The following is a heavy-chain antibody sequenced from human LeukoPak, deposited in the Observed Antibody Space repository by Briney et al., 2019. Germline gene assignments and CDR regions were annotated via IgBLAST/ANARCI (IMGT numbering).Heavy chain of an antibody. CDR2: INHSGST. CDR1: GGSFSGHY. V-gene: IGHV4-34*01. J-gene: IGHJ4*02. D-gene: IGHD1-1*01. CDR3: ARMAGERDY. Sequence: SETLSLTCAVYGGSFSGHYWSWIRQPPGKGLEWIGEINHSGSTNYNPSLKSRVTISVDTSKNQFSLKLSSVTAADTAVYYCARMAGERDYWGQGTLVTVSS.